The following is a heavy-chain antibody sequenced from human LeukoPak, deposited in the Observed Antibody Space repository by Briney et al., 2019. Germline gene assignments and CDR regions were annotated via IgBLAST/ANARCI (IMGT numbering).Heavy chain of an antibody. Sequence: PGGSLRLSCAASGFTFSSYGMHWVRQAPGKGLEWVAVISYDGSNKYYADSVKGRFTISRDNSKNTLYLQMNSLRAEDTAVYYCAKDEQMGITMIVVVTSYFDYWGQGTLVTVSS. D-gene: IGHD3-22*01. J-gene: IGHJ4*02. CDR1: GFTFSSYG. CDR3: AKDEQMGITMIVVVTSYFDY. V-gene: IGHV3-30*18. CDR2: ISYDGSNK.